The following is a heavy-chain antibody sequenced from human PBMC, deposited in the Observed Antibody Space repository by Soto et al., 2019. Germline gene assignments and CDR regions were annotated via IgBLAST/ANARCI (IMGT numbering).Heavy chain of an antibody. CDR2: VTGSGGQI. Sequence: GGSLRLSCAASGFTISTYAMTWVRQAPGKGLECVSGVTGSGGQIHYADSVKGRFTISKGNSKNTLYLQMSSLREEDTALYYCAKDAVYNDGLWLMDSRGQGTLVTVSS. CDR1: GFTISTYA. D-gene: IGHD2-21*01. J-gene: IGHJ4*02. CDR3: AKDAVYNDGLWLMDS. V-gene: IGHV3-23*01.